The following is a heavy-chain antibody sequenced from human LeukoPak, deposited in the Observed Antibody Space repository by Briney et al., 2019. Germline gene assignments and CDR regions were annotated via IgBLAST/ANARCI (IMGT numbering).Heavy chain of an antibody. J-gene: IGHJ4*02. CDR2: INHSGGT. CDR3: AAESERWLLRS. CDR1: GGSFSGFY. V-gene: IGHV4-34*01. Sequence: PSETLSLTCAVYGGSFSGFYWSWIRQPPGKGLEWIGEINHSGGTNYNPSLKSRVTISVDTSKNQFSLKLSSVTAADTAVYYCAAESERWLLRSWGQGTLVTVSS. D-gene: IGHD1-26*01.